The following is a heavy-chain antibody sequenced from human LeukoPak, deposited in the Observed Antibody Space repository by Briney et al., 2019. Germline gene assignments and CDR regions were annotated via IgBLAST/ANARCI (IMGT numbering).Heavy chain of an antibody. CDR1: GFSFSDYW. J-gene: IGHJ4*02. V-gene: IGHV3-74*01. CDR2: IKTDGSDR. Sequence: GGSLRLSCVVSGFSFSDYWMHWVRKAPGKGLVWVSGIKTDGSDRRYADFVKGRFTISRDNAKNTLFLQMNSLKAEDTAVYYCIRDFLTVTTNDYWGQGTLVTVSS. D-gene: IGHD4-11*01. CDR3: IRDFLTVTTNDY.